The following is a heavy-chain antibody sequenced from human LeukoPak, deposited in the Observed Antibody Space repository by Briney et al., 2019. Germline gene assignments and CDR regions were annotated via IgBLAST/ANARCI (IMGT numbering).Heavy chain of an antibody. J-gene: IGHJ3*02. D-gene: IGHD5-24*01. CDR2: IKHDGSEK. CDR3: AREDQEKGAAFDI. V-gene: IGHV3-7*01. Sequence: GGSLRLSCAASGFTFSSYWMSWIRQAPGKGLEWVAYIKHDGSEKYYVDSVKGRYTISRDNAKNSLYLQMNSLRAEDTAVYYCAREDQEKGAAFDIWGQGTMVTVSS. CDR1: GFTFSSYW.